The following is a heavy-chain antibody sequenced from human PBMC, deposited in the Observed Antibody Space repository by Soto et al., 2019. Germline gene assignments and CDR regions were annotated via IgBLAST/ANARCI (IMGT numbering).Heavy chain of an antibody. CDR3: ATCQLGEYYYAMDV. V-gene: IGHV4-4*02. Sequence: QVQLQESGPGLAKPSGTLSLTCGVSGGSIISNNWWTWVRQSPGKGLEWIGEIYHSGRTKYNPSLKGRVSISIDTSKNQFSLKVNSVTAADTAVYYCATCQLGEYYYAMDVWGQGTTVTVSS. J-gene: IGHJ6*02. CDR1: GGSIISNNW. D-gene: IGHD7-27*01. CDR2: IYHSGRT.